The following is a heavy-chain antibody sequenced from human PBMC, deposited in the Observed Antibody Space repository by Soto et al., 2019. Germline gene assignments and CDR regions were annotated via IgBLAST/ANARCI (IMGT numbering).Heavy chain of an antibody. V-gene: IGHV1-69*13. J-gene: IGHJ6*02. CDR2: IIPIFGTA. CDR3: ARAFCSVGSCHDRFYYYYGMDV. CDR1: GGTFSSYA. D-gene: IGHD2-15*01. Sequence: SVKVSCKASGGTFSSYAISWVRQAPGQGLEWMGGIIPIFGTANYAQKFQGRVTITADESTSTAYMELSSLRSEDTAVYYCARAFCSVGSCHDRFYYYYGMDVGGQGTTVTVPS.